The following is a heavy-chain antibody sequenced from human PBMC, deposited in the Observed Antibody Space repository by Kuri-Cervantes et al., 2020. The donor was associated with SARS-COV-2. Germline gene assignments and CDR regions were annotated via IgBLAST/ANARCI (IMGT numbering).Heavy chain of an antibody. CDR1: GFTFSGSA. V-gene: IGHV3-73*01. Sequence: GGSLRLSCAASGFTFSGSAMHWVRQASGKGLEWVGRIRSKANSYATAYAASVKGRFTISRDDSKNTAYLQMNSLRAEDTAVYYCARDLGASIVATTEFDYWGQGTLVTVSS. J-gene: IGHJ4*02. CDR3: ARDLGASIVATTEFDY. CDR2: IRSKANSYAT. D-gene: IGHD5-12*01.